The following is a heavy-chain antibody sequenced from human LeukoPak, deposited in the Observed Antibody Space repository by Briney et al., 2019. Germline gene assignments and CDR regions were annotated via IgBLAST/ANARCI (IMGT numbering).Heavy chain of an antibody. CDR1: GFTFDDYG. CDR2: INCNGGRI. D-gene: IGHD3-3*01. Sequence: PGGSLRLSCAASGFTFDDYGMSWVRQAPGKGLEWVSGINCNGGRIGYADSVKGRFTISRDNAKNSLHLQMISLRVEDTALYYCARGRSGDFDYWGQGTLVTVSS. CDR3: ARGRSGDFDY. J-gene: IGHJ4*02. V-gene: IGHV3-20*04.